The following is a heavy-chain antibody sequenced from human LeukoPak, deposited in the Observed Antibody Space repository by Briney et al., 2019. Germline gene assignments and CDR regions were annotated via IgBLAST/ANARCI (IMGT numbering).Heavy chain of an antibody. J-gene: IGHJ6*02. Sequence: SVKVSCKASGFTFTSSALQWVRRARGQRLEGIGWLVVGCGNTNFAQKFQERVTNTRDMSTSTAYMELSSLRSEDTAVYYCATNVAATGYYYGMDVWGQGTTVTVSS. CDR3: ATNVAATGYYYGMDV. CDR1: GFTFTSSA. D-gene: IGHD2-15*01. CDR2: LVVGCGNT. V-gene: IGHV1-58*01.